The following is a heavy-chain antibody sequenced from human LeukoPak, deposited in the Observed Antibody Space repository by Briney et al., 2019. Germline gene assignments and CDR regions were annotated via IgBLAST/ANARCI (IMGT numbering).Heavy chain of an antibody. CDR3: ARDRVGSGWPRPYYFEV. D-gene: IGHD6-19*01. CDR1: GYTLTGYY. V-gene: IGHV1-2*02. CDR2: INPNTGAT. Sequence: ASVTLSCKASGYTLTGYYLHWVRQAPGQGLEWMGWINPNTGATHSAQKFQGRITMTRDTSISTAYMGLSRLRSDDTAVYYCARDRVGSGWPRPYYFEVWGQGTLITVSS. J-gene: IGHJ4*02.